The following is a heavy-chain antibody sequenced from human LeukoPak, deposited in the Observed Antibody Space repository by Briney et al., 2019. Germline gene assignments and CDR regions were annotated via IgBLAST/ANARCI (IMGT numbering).Heavy chain of an antibody. D-gene: IGHD4-17*01. J-gene: IGHJ6*02. Sequence: PSETLSLTCTVSGGSISGYYWSWIRQPPGKGLEWIGNIYYSGGNKYNPSLKSRVTISVDTSKNQFSLELSSVTAADTAVYYCARDFQTTVTTAREYYYYYYGMDVWGQGTTVTVSS. V-gene: IGHV4-59*12. CDR3: ARDFQTTVTTAREYYYYYYGMDV. CDR1: GGSISGYY. CDR2: IYYSGGN.